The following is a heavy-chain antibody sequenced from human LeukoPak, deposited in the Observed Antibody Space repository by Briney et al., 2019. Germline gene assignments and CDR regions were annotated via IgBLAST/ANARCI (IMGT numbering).Heavy chain of an antibody. Sequence: ASVKVSCKASGYTFTCYYMHWVRQAPGQGLEWMGRINPNSGGTNYAQKFQGRVTMTRDKSISTAYMELSRLRSDDTAVYYCARVPIPYGSGSYYKGGGGWFDHWGQGTLVTVSS. CDR3: ARVPIPYGSGSYYKGGGGWFDH. J-gene: IGHJ5*02. V-gene: IGHV1-2*06. CDR1: GYTFTCYY. D-gene: IGHD3-10*01. CDR2: INPNSGGT.